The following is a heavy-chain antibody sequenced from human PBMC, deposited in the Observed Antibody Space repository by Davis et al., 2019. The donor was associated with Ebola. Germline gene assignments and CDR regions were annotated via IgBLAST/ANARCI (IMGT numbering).Heavy chain of an antibody. D-gene: IGHD5-18*01. CDR3: ARAGWIQLWLGWFDP. J-gene: IGHJ5*02. CDR2: IYSGGST. CDR1: GFTVSSNY. V-gene: IGHV3-53*01. Sequence: GESLKISCAASGFTVSSNYMSWVRQAPGKGLEWVSVIYSGGSTYYADSVKGRFTISRDNSKNTLYLQMNSLRAEDTAVYYCARAGWIQLWLGWFDPWGQGTLVTVSS.